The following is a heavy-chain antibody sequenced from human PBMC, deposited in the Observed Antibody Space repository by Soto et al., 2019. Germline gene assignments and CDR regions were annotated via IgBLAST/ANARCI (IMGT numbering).Heavy chain of an antibody. CDR3: ARGDFLAALHGMDV. CDR2: IYYSGST. CDR1: GGSISSGDYY. J-gene: IGHJ6*02. V-gene: IGHV4-30-4*01. Sequence: QVQLQESGPGLVKPSQTLSLTCTVSGGSISSGDYYWSWIRQPPGKGLEWIGYIYYSGSTYYNPCLQSRVTISVDTSKNQCSLKLSSVPAADTAVYYCARGDFLAALHGMDVWGQGTTVTVSS. D-gene: IGHD6-6*01.